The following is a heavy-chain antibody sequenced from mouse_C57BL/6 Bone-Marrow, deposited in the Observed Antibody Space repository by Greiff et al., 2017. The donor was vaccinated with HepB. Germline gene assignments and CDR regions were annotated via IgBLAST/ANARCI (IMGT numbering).Heavy chain of an antibody. CDR1: GFTFSSYA. CDR2: ISDGGSYT. J-gene: IGHJ4*01. Sequence: DVKLVESGGGLVKPGGSLKLSCAASGFTFSSYAMSWVRQTPEKRLEWVATISDGGSYTYYPDNVKGRFTISRDNAKNNLYLQMSHLKSEDTAMYYCAREIPYAMDYWGQGTSVTVSS. V-gene: IGHV5-4*03. CDR3: AREIPYAMDY.